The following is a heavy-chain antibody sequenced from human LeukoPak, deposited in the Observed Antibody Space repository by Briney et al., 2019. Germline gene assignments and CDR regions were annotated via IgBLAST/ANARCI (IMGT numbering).Heavy chain of an antibody. V-gene: IGHV4-61*02. CDR1: GGSISSGSYY. CDR3: ARDNLYCSSTSCPYYYYYMDV. D-gene: IGHD2-2*01. CDR2: IYTSGST. J-gene: IGHJ6*03. Sequence: PSETLSLTCTVSGGSISSGSYYWSWIRQPAGKGLEWIGRIYTSGSTNYNPSLKSRVTISVDTSKNQFSLKLSSVTAADTAVYYCARDNLYCSSTSCPYYYYYMDVWGKGTTVTVSS.